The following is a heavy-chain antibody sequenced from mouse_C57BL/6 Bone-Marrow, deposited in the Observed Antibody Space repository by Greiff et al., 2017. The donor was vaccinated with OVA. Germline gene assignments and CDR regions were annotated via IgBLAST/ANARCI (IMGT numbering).Heavy chain of an antibody. V-gene: IGHV1-82*01. J-gene: IGHJ2*01. D-gene: IGHD2-12*01. CDR1: GYAFSSSW. Sequence: QVQLQQSGPELVKPGASVKISCKASGYAFSSSWMNWVKQRPGKGLEWIGRIYPGDGDTNYNGKFKGKATLTADKSSSTAYMQLSSLTSEDSSVYFCARAKYSEDRYFDYWGQGTTLTVSS. CDR3: ARAKYSEDRYFDY. CDR2: IYPGDGDT.